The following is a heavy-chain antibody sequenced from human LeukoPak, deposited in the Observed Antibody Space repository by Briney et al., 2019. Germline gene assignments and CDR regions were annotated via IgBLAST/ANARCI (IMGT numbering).Heavy chain of an antibody. D-gene: IGHD5-18*01. Sequence: PGRSLRLSCAASGFTFSSYAMHWVRQAPGKGLEWVAVISYDGSNKYYADSVKGRFTISRDNSKNTLYLQMNSLRAEDTAVYYCAREGYSYGSSFDYWGQGTLVTVSS. J-gene: IGHJ4*02. CDR1: GFTFSSYA. CDR2: ISYDGSNK. V-gene: IGHV3-30*04. CDR3: AREGYSYGSSFDY.